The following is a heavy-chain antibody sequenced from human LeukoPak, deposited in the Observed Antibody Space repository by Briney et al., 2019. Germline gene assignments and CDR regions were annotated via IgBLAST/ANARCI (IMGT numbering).Heavy chain of an antibody. CDR3: AITQLGYCSSTSCYGVY. Sequence: ASVKVSCTASGYTFTSYGISWVRQAPGQGLEWMGWISAYNGNTNYAQKLQGRVTMTTDTSTSTAYMELRSLRSDDTAVYYCAITQLGYCSSTSCYGVYWGQGTLVTVSS. V-gene: IGHV1-18*01. D-gene: IGHD2-2*01. J-gene: IGHJ4*02. CDR2: ISAYNGNT. CDR1: GYTFTSYG.